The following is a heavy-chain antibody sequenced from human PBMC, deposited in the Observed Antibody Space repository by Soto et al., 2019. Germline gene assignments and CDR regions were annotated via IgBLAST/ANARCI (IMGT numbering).Heavy chain of an antibody. CDR3: ASSLPAVGGTTYSFDY. V-gene: IGHV3-23*01. CDR2: ISTSDHTT. J-gene: IGHJ4*02. D-gene: IGHD6-19*01. Sequence: GGSLRLSCAASGFTFSRYAMSWVRQAPGKGLEWVSSISTSDHTTYYADSVKGRFTISTDNSKNTLYVQTNGLRVEDTAVYYCASSLPAVGGTTYSFDYCGPGAMVTVYS. CDR1: GFTFSRYA.